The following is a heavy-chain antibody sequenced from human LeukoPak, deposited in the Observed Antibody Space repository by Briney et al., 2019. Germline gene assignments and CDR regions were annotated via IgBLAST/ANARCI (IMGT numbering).Heavy chain of an antibody. CDR3: ARERGDYDFWSGYSDY. Sequence: GGSLRLSCAATGFTFSSYWMSWLRQAPWKRLQRVANMKQDGSENYYVDSVKGRFTISRDNAKNSLYLQMNSLRAEDTAVYYCARERGDYDFWSGYSDYWGQGTLVTVSS. D-gene: IGHD3-3*01. CDR2: MKQDGSEN. V-gene: IGHV3-7*01. CDR1: GFTFSSYW. J-gene: IGHJ4*02.